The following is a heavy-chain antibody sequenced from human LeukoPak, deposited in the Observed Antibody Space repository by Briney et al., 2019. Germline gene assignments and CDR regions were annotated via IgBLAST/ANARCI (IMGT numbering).Heavy chain of an antibody. V-gene: IGHV3-33*01. CDR3: ARDGRGFGLDY. CDR2: IWYDGSNK. J-gene: IGHJ4*02. CDR1: GFTFSDYG. Sequence: GRSLRLSCAASGFTFSDYGMHWVRQAPGKGLEWVAVIWYDGSNKYYADSVKGRFTISRDNSKNTLYLQMISLRAEDTAVYYCARDGRGFGLDYWGQGSLVTVSS. D-gene: IGHD3-10*01.